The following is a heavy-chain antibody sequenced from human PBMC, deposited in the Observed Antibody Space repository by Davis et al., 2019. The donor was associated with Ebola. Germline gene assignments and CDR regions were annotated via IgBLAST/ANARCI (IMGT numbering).Heavy chain of an antibody. D-gene: IGHD3-22*01. CDR2: IYYSGST. CDR1: GGSISSSSYY. Sequence: SETLSLTCTVSGGSISSSSYYWGWIRQPPGKGLEWIGSIYYSGSTYYNPSLKSRVTISVDTSKNQFSLKLSSVTAADTAVYYCARERVGRRITMIVVAHFDYWGQGTLVTVSS. J-gene: IGHJ4*02. CDR3: ARERVGRRITMIVVAHFDY. V-gene: IGHV4-39*07.